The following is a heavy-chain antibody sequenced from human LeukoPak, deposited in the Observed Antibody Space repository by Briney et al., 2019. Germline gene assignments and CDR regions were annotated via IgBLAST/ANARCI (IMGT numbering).Heavy chain of an antibody. Sequence: GGSLRLSCAASGFTFSSYEMNWVRQAPGKGLEWGSYISSSGSTIYYADSVKGRFTISRDNAKNSLYLQMNSLRAEDTAVYYCARDNYDSSGYYFDWGQGTLVTVSS. V-gene: IGHV3-48*03. CDR1: GFTFSSYE. D-gene: IGHD3-22*01. J-gene: IGHJ4*02. CDR2: ISSSGSTI. CDR3: ARDNYDSSGYYFD.